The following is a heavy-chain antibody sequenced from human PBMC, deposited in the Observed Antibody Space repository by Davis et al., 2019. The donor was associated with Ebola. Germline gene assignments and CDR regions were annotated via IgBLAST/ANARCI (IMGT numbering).Heavy chain of an antibody. J-gene: IGHJ4*02. Sequence: GESLKISCAASGFTFSSYSMNWVRQAPGKGLEWVSYISSSSSTIYYADSVKGRFTISRDNAKNSLYLQMNSLRAEDTAVYYCARDRVFDYVWGSYRGYFDYWGQGTLVTVSS. CDR3: ARDRVFDYVWGSYRGYFDY. V-gene: IGHV3-48*04. CDR1: GFTFSSYS. D-gene: IGHD3-16*02. CDR2: ISSSSSTI.